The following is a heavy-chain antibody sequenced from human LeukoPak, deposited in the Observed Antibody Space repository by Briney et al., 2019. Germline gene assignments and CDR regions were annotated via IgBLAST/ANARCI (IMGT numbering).Heavy chain of an antibody. V-gene: IGHV3-21*01. J-gene: IGHJ4*02. D-gene: IGHD1-26*01. CDR1: GFDFSTYW. CDR3: ARGGSYSGFDY. Sequence: GGSLRLSCAASGFDFSTYWMSWVRQAPGKGLEWVASISSSSSYIYYADSVKGRFTISRDNAENSLYLQMNSLRAEDTAVYYCARGGSYSGFDYWGQGTLVTVSS. CDR2: ISSSSSYI.